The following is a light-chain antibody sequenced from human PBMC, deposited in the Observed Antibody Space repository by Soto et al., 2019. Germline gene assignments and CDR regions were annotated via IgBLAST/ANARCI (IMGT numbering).Light chain of an antibody. CDR2: GAS. J-gene: IGKJ2*01. Sequence: EIVLTQSPGTLSLSPGERATLSCRASQSVSSSYLAWHQQKPGQAPRLLIYGASNRATGIPDRFSGSASGTDFTLTISRLEPEDFAVYYCQQHGNSPVTFGQGTKLEIK. CDR1: QSVSSSY. CDR3: QQHGNSPVT. V-gene: IGKV3-20*01.